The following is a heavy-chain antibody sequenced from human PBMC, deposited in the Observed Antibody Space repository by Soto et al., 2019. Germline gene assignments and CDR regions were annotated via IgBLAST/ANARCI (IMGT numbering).Heavy chain of an antibody. CDR2: IYYSGST. CDR3: ARGVDTIGP. V-gene: IGHV4-39*07. Sequence: PSETLSLTCTVSGGSICSSSYYWGWIRQPPGKGLEWIGNIYYSGSTNYNPSLKSRVTISVDTSKNQFSLKLTSVTAADTAVYCCARGVDTIGPWGQGTLVTVSS. CDR1: GGSICSSSYY. J-gene: IGHJ5*02. D-gene: IGHD5-12*01.